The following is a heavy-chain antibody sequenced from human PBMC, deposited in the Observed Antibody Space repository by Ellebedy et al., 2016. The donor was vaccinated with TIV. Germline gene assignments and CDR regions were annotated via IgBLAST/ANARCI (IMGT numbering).Heavy chain of an antibody. CDR2: VHYSGSA. J-gene: IGHJ6*02. CDR3: ARDTMTVWGEGWYYGMNV. CDR1: GGSMKTSY. D-gene: IGHD3-22*01. V-gene: IGHV4-59*01. Sequence: SETLSLTXFVSGGSMKTSYWTWIRQPPGKGLEWLGSVHYSGSANYNPSLKTRVTMSVDTSKNLFSLNLSSVSAADSAVYFCARDTMTVWGEGWYYGMNVWGQGTTVIVSS.